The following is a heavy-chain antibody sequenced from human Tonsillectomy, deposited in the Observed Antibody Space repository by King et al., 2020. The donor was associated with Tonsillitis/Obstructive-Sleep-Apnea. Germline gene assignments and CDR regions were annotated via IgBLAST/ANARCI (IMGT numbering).Heavy chain of an antibody. V-gene: IGHV3-23*04. CDR1: GFTFSSYA. CDR2: ISGSGGST. D-gene: IGHD5-18*01. CDR3: AKAQYSYGISGMDV. Sequence: VQLVESGGGLVQPGGSLRLSCAASGFTFSSYAMSWVRQAPGKGLEWVSAISGSGGSTYYADSVKGRFTISRDNTKNTQYLQMNSLRAEDTAVYYCAKAQYSYGISGMDVWGQGTTVTVSS. J-gene: IGHJ6*02.